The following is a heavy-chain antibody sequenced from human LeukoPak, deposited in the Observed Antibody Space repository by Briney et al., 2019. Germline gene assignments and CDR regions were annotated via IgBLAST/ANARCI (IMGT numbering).Heavy chain of an antibody. CDR2: ISSSGSTI. D-gene: IGHD5-18*01. Sequence: GGSLRLSCAASGFTFSSYEMNWVRQAPGKGLEWVSYISSSGSTIYYADSVKGRFTISRDNSKNTLYLQMNSLRAEDTAVYYCASEGYSYGRDYWGQGTLVTVSS. J-gene: IGHJ4*02. CDR1: GFTFSSYE. V-gene: IGHV3-48*03. CDR3: ASEGYSYGRDY.